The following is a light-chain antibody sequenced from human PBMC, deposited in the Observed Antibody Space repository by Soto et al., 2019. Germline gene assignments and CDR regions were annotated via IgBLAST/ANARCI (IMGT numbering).Light chain of an antibody. J-gene: IGLJ1*01. Sequence: QSALTQPASVSGSPGQSITISCTGTSSDVGGYNYVSWYQQHPGKAPKLMIYAVSNRPSGVSTRFSGSKSGNTASPTISGLQAEDEADYHCSSYTTSSTLLYVFGTGTKVTVL. CDR3: SSYTTSSTLLYV. CDR2: AVS. V-gene: IGLV2-14*01. CDR1: SSDVGGYNY.